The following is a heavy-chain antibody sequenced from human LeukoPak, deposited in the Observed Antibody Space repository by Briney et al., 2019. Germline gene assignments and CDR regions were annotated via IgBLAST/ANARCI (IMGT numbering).Heavy chain of an antibody. J-gene: IGHJ4*02. CDR2: IYHSGST. CDR1: GGSISNGGYY. V-gene: IGHV4-30-2*01. D-gene: IGHD6-6*01. CDR3: AREVAKYSSSSSSYFDY. Sequence: SETLSLTCTVSGGSISNGGYYWSWIRQPPGKGLEWIGYIYHSGSTYYNPSLKSRVTISVDRSKNQFSLKLSSVTAADTAVYYCAREVAKYSSSSSSYFDYWGQGTLVTVSS.